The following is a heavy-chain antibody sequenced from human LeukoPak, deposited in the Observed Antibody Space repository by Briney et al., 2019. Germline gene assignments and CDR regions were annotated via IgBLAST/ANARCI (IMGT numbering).Heavy chain of an antibody. V-gene: IGHV4-39*01. Sequence: AETLSLICTVSGGSISSSSFHWGWIRQPPGKGLEWIGTIFYSGSTYYNPSLKSRVTMSVDTSKNQFSLKLSSVTAADTAVYYCARAGYSYDMDVWGQGTTVTVSS. D-gene: IGHD5-18*01. CDR2: IFYSGST. CDR3: ARAGYSYDMDV. J-gene: IGHJ6*02. CDR1: GGSISSSSFH.